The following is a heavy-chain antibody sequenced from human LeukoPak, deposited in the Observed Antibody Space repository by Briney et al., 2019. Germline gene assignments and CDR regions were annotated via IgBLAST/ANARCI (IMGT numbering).Heavy chain of an antibody. CDR1: GFTVNSYA. Sequence: PGGSLRLSCDASGFTVNSYAMNWVRPAPGKGLEWVAGISDSGGSTNYADSVKGRLTISRDNPKNTLYLQMNSLRAEDTAVYFCAKRGVVIRVILVGFHKEAYYFDSWGQGALVTVSS. CDR3: AKRGVVIRVILVGFHKEAYYFDS. D-gene: IGHD3-22*01. V-gene: IGHV3-23*01. J-gene: IGHJ4*02. CDR2: ISDSGGST.